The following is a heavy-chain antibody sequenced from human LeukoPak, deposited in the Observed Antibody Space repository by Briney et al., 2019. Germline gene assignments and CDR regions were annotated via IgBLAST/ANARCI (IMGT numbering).Heavy chain of an antibody. CDR3: ARRLTQYDCFDP. V-gene: IGHV6-1*01. J-gene: IGHJ5*02. CDR2: TYYRSTWYN. CDR1: GDSVSSNSVT. Sequence: QTLSLTCAISGDSVSSNSVTWNWIRQSPSRGLEWLGRTYYRSTWYNDYAVSVRGRITVNPDTSKNQFSLHLNSATPEDTAVYYCARRLTQYDCFDPWGQGILVTVSS. D-gene: IGHD2-2*01.